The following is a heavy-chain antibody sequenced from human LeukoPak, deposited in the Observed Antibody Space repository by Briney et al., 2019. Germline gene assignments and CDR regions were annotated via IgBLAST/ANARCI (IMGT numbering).Heavy chain of an antibody. D-gene: IGHD3-22*01. CDR1: GFTFSDYY. CDR2: ISSSSSTI. CDR3: AKDLSSGDAFDI. Sequence: GGSLRLSCAASGFTFSDYYMSWIRQAPGKGLEWVSYISSSSSTIYYADSVKGRFTISRDNSKNTLYLQMNSLRAEDTAVYYCAKDLSSGDAFDIWGQGTMVTVSS. V-gene: IGHV3-11*04. J-gene: IGHJ3*02.